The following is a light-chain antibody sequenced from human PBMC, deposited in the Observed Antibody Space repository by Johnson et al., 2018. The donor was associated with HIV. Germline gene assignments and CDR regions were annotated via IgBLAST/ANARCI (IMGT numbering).Light chain of an antibody. V-gene: IGLV1-51*01. J-gene: IGLJ1*01. CDR3: GTWDGGRGDGYV. CDR2: DNN. Sequence: QSVLTQPPSVSAAPGQTATISCSGSSSTIGNNYVSWYQQLPGTVPKLLIYDNNKRPSGIPDRFSGSKSGPSATLAITGLQPGDEADYYGGTWDGGRGDGYVVGPGTKVTVL. CDR1: SSTIGNNY.